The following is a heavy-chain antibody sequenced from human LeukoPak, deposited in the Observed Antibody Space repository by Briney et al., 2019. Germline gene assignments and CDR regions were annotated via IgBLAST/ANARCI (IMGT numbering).Heavy chain of an antibody. Sequence: VESLKISCKGSGYSFTSYWIGWVRQMPGKGLEWMGIIYPGDSDTRYSPSFQGQVTISADKSISTAYLQWSSLKASDTAMYYCARTFGYCSGGSCYFSNWFDPWGQGTLVTVSS. CDR1: GYSFTSYW. CDR2: IYPGDSDT. CDR3: ARTFGYCSGGSCYFSNWFDP. V-gene: IGHV5-51*01. D-gene: IGHD2-15*01. J-gene: IGHJ5*02.